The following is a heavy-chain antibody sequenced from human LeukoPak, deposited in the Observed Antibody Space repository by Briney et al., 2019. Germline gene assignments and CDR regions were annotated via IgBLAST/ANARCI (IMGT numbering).Heavy chain of an antibody. Sequence: PSETLSLTCAVSGGSISSSNWWNWVRQPPGKGLEWIGEIHHSGRTNYNPPLKSRVTISVDKSKNQFSLKLSSVTAADTAVYYCAREKYSSSSDVLDYYYYMDVWGKGTTVTVSS. CDR3: AREKYSSSSDVLDYYYYMDV. V-gene: IGHV4-4*02. CDR2: IHHSGRT. CDR1: GGSISSSNW. J-gene: IGHJ6*03. D-gene: IGHD6-13*01.